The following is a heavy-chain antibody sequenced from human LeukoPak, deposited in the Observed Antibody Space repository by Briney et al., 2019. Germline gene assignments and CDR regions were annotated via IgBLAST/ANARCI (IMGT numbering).Heavy chain of an antibody. J-gene: IGHJ4*02. CDR3: ADGPMTTVGY. D-gene: IGHD4-17*01. CDR1: GFTFSSYS. V-gene: IGHV3-21*01. CDR2: ISSSSSYI. Sequence: PGGSLRLPCAASGFTFSSYSMNWVRQAPGKGLEWVSSISSSSSYIYYADSVKGRFTISRDNAKNSLYLQMNSLRAEDTAVYYCADGPMTTVGYWGQGTLVTVSS.